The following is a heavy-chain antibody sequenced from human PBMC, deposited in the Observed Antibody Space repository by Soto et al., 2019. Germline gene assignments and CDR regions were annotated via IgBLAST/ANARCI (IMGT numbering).Heavy chain of an antibody. CDR1: GGSMSYYY. D-gene: IGHD3-3*01. CDR2: IDASGST. Sequence: QGQLQESGPGLVKPSETLSLTCTVSGGSMSYYYCNWIRQCPGKGLEWIGRIDASGSTNYNPSLKSRLTMSVDTSKNQFYLRLSSVTAADTAEYYCARGGHDFWSGPFDYWGQGTLVTVSS. V-gene: IGHV4-4*07. CDR3: ARGGHDFWSGPFDY. J-gene: IGHJ4*02.